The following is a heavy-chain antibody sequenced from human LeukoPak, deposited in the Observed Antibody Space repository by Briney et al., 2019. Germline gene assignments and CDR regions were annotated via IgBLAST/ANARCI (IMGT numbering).Heavy chain of an antibody. V-gene: IGHV3-48*04. D-gene: IGHD5-24*01. CDR2: ISSSGSSM. CDR3: AVEMVPYYYMDV. J-gene: IGHJ6*03. Sequence: GGSLRLSCAASGFTFSSYSMNWVRQAPGKGLEWVSYISSSGSSMYYADSVMGRFTISRDNAKNSLYLQMNSLRAEDTAVYYCAVEMVPYYYMDVWGKGTTVTVSS. CDR1: GFTFSSYS.